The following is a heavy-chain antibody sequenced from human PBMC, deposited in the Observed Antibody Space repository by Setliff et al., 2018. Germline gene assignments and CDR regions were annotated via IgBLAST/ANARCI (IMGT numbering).Heavy chain of an antibody. J-gene: IGHJ6*03. CDR3: AGYGYDGSQYQGGFYYMDV. CDR1: GASIRSHY. V-gene: IGHV4-59*11. D-gene: IGHD3-16*01. CDR2: IFSSGST. Sequence: PSETLSLTCTVSGASIRSHYWSWLRQPPGKGLEWIGYIFSSGSTNNNPSLKSRVTISAATSKPQFYLELTSVTAADTAVYYCAGYGYDGSQYQGGFYYMDVWGKGTTVTVSS.